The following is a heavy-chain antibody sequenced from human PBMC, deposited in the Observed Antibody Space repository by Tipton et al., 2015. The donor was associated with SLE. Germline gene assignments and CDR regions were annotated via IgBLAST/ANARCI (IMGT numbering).Heavy chain of an antibody. CDR3: ARLSSGTGDFEH. Sequence: TLSLTCSISGSSITSSSHYWGWIRQPPGKGLEWIGRIYYTGTTYYNPSLKSRVTISVETSKTHFSLKMSSVTAADTAMYYCARLSSGTGDFEHWGQGTLVIVSS. CDR2: IYYTGTT. D-gene: IGHD7-27*01. CDR1: GSSITSSSHY. V-gene: IGHV4-39*01. J-gene: IGHJ4*02.